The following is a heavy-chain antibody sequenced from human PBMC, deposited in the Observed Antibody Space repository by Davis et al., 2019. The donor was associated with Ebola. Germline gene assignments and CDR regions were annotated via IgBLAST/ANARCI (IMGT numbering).Heavy chain of an antibody. CDR2: IYTGDSDT. D-gene: IGHD2-2*01. CDR1: GNRFSSHW. CDR3: TRQGPTSWDS. V-gene: IGHV5-51*01. Sequence: GESLKISCKDSGNRFSSHWIGWVRQMPGKGLEWMGIIYTGDSDTRYSPSFQGQVTFSVDRSIRTAYLQWNSLKASDTAIYYCTRQGPTSWDSWGQGTLVTVSS. J-gene: IGHJ4*02.